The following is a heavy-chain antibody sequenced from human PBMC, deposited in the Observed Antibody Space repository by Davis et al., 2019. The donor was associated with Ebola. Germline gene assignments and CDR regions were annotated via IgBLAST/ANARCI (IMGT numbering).Heavy chain of an antibody. CDR2: INPSIGNT. V-gene: IGHV1-46*01. D-gene: IGHD3-10*01. CDR3: ASGEFVDF. CDR1: GYTFTGYY. Sequence: ASVKVSCKASGYTFTGYYIHWVRQAPGQGLEWMGWINPSIGNTSLAQKFQGRVTLTRDTSTSTVHMDLSSLNSEDTAIYYCASGEFVDFWGQGTLVTVSS. J-gene: IGHJ4*02.